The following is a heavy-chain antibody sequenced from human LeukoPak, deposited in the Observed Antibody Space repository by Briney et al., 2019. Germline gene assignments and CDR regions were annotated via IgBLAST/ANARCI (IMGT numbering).Heavy chain of an antibody. J-gene: IGHJ5*02. CDR3: ARGQSKKWLAWFDP. CDR2: IYYSGST. V-gene: IGHV4-59*01. Sequence: PSETLSLTCTVSGGSISSYYWSWIRQPPGRGLEWIGYIYYSGSTSYNPSLKSRVTISVDTSKNQFSLKLSSVTAADTAVYYCARGQSKKWLAWFDPWGQGTLVTVSS. CDR1: GGSISSYY. D-gene: IGHD6-19*01.